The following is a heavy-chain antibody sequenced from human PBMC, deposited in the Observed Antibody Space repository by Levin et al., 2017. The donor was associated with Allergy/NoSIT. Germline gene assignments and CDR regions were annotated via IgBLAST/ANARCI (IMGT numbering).Heavy chain of an antibody. D-gene: IGHD6-19*01. V-gene: IGHV4-34*01. CDR1: GGSFSGYY. Sequence: SETLSLTCAVYGGSFSGYYWSWIRQPPGKGLEWIGEINHSGSTNYNPSLKSRVTISVDTSKNQFSLKLSSVTAADTAVYYCARGGFGGGWYNWFDPWGQGTLVTVSS. CDR3: ARGGFGGGWYNWFDP. CDR2: INHSGST. J-gene: IGHJ5*02.